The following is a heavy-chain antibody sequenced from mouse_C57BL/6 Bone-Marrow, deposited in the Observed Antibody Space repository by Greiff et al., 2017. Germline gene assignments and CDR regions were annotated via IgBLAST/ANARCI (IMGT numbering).Heavy chain of an antibody. CDR3: ARSTYGSIFDY. CDR1: GYTFTSYW. CDR2: INPSSGYT. D-gene: IGHD1-1*01. Sequence: QVQLKQSGAELAKPGASVKLSCKASGYTFTSYWMHWVKQRPGQGLEWIGCINPSSGYTKYNQKFKDKATLTADKASSTAYMQLSSLTSEDSAVYYCARSTYGSIFDYWGQGTTLTVSS. J-gene: IGHJ2*01. V-gene: IGHV1-7*01.